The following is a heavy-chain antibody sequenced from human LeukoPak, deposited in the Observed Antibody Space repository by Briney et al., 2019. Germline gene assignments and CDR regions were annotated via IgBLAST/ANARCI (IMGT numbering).Heavy chain of an antibody. D-gene: IGHD5-12*01. Sequence: GGSLRLSCAASGFTFSSYSMNWVRQAPGKGLEWVSYISSSSSTIYYADSVKGRFTISRDNAKNSLYLQMNSLRVEDTAVYYCARDQGYIGDDHFDHWGQGTLVTVSS. CDR2: ISSSSSTI. CDR3: ARDQGYIGDDHFDH. CDR1: GFTFSSYS. V-gene: IGHV3-48*01. J-gene: IGHJ4*02.